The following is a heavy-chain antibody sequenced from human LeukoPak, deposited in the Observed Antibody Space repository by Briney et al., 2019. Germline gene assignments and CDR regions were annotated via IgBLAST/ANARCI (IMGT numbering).Heavy chain of an antibody. J-gene: IGHJ3*02. CDR2: IDWDDDK. V-gene: IGHV2-70*04. Sequence: SGPTLVNPTQTLTLTCTFSGFSLSTSGMRVSWIRQPPGKALEWLARIDWDDDKFYSTSLKTRLTISKDTSKNQVVLTMTNMDPVDTAMYYCARTKPAGPDAFDIWGQGTMVTVSS. D-gene: IGHD6-13*01. CDR3: ARTKPAGPDAFDI. CDR1: GFSLSTSGMR.